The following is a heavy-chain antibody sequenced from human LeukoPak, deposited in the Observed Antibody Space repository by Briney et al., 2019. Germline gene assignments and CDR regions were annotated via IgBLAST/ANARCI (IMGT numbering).Heavy chain of an antibody. D-gene: IGHD3-10*01. V-gene: IGHV4-34*01. CDR2: IDHSGST. CDR1: GGSFSGYY. J-gene: IGHJ6*03. Sequence: SETLSLTCAVHGGSFSGYYWSWIRQPPGKGLEWIGEIDHSGSTDYNPSLKSRVTISVDTSTNQFSLKLSSVTAADTAVYYCAREAGVKYYYGSGSYLPGYYMDVWGKGTTVTVSS. CDR3: AREAGVKYYYGSGSYLPGYYMDV.